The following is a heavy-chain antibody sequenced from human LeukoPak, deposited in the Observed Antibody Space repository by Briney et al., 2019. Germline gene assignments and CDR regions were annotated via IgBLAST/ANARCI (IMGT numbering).Heavy chain of an antibody. CDR3: ARRMFGSGSYHPFDY. Sequence: GESLKISCKGSGYSFTSYWIGWVRQMPGKGLEWMGIIYPGDSDTRYSPSFQGQVTISADKSISTAYLQWSSLKASDTAMYYCARRMFGSGSYHPFDYWGQGTLVTVSS. D-gene: IGHD3-10*01. V-gene: IGHV5-51*01. CDR1: GYSFTSYW. CDR2: IYPGDSDT. J-gene: IGHJ4*02.